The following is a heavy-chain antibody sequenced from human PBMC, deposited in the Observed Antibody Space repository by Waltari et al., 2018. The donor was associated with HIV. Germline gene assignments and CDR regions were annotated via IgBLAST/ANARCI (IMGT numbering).Heavy chain of an antibody. Sequence: EVQLVESGGGLVQPGGSLRLSCVVSGFIFSHYWMTWVRQAPGKGREWVSNIKQEGREKNYGDSVAGRFSISRDNANNSLYLQLNSLRDEDTAVYYCARVYSSTTGRALDYWGQGALVTVSS. CDR1: GFIFSHYW. CDR2: IKQEGREK. V-gene: IGHV3-7*01. J-gene: IGHJ4*02. D-gene: IGHD2-2*01. CDR3: ARVYSSTTGRALDY.